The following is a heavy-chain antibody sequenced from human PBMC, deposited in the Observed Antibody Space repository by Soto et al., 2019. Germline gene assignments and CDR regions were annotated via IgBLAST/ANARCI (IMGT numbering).Heavy chain of an antibody. D-gene: IGHD6-25*01. J-gene: IGHJ4*02. CDR1: GFTFSNYP. CDR3: APGGKSYFDY. CDR2: ISYDGNNK. Sequence: QVQMVESGGGVVQPGRSLRLSCVASGFTFSNYPMHWVRQAPGKGLEWVAVISYDGNNKYYADSVKGRVTISRDNSKNTVNLEMNSLRVEDTAVYYCAPGGKSYFDYWGQGTLVTVS. V-gene: IGHV3-30-3*01.